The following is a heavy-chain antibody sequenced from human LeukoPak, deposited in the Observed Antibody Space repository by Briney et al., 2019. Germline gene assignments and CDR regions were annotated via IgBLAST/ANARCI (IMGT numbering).Heavy chain of an antibody. D-gene: IGHD4-17*01. CDR3: ARDRGPSTVSCPFDP. CDR2: INPSGGST. Sequence: ASVKVSCKASGYTFTGYYMHWVRQAPGQGLEWMGIINPSGGSTSYAQKFQGRVTMTRDTSTSTVYMELSSLRSEDTAVYYCARDRGPSTVSCPFDPWGQGTLVTVSS. CDR1: GYTFTGYY. J-gene: IGHJ5*02. V-gene: IGHV1-46*01.